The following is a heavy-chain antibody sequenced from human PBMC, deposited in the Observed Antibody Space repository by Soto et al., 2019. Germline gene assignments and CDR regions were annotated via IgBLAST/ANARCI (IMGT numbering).Heavy chain of an antibody. CDR1: GFTVSSNY. CDR3: ARALLPHDAFDI. J-gene: IGHJ3*02. Sequence: GGSLRLSCAASGFTVSSNYMSWVRQAPGKGLEWVSVIYSGGSTYYADSVKGRFTISRDNSKNTLYLQMNSLRAEDTAVYYCARALLPHDAFDIWGKGTMVTVAS. CDR2: IYSGGST. V-gene: IGHV3-66*01.